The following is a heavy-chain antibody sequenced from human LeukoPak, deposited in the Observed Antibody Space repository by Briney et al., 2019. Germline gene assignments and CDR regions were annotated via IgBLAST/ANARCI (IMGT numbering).Heavy chain of an antibody. CDR1: GGSISSYY. CDR2: IHCSGST. CDR3: ARNLGSNWFDP. Sequence: SETLSLTCTVSGGSISSYYWSWIRQPAGKGLEWIGRIHCSGSTNYNPSLKSRVTMSLDASKNQFSLRLTSVSAADSAVYFCARNLGSNWFDPWGQGTLVTVSS. V-gene: IGHV4-4*07. D-gene: IGHD1-26*01. J-gene: IGHJ5*02.